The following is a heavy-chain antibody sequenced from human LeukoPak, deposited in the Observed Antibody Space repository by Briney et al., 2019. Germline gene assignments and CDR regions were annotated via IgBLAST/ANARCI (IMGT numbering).Heavy chain of an antibody. CDR3: ARLRGGGYGPFDN. CDR1: GFTLSSYV. J-gene: IGHJ4*02. V-gene: IGHV3-23*01. D-gene: IGHD5-12*01. CDR2: ISDAGGST. Sequence: GGSLRLSCVASGFTLSSYVMSWVRQAPGKGLKWVSAISDAGGSTNYADSVRGRFTISRDNSKNTLYLQMSSLRAEDTAVYFCARLRGGGYGPFDNWGQGTLVTVSS.